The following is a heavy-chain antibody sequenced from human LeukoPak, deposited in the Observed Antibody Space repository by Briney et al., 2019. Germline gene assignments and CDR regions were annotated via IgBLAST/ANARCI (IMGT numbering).Heavy chain of an antibody. CDR1: GGSISSYY. CDR3: ARDLPAHPLSGIVLSQDRNAFDI. D-gene: IGHD2-8*01. V-gene: IGHV4-4*07. CDR2: IYTSGST. Sequence: ASETLSLTCTVSGGSISSYYWSWIRQPAGKGLEWIGRIYTSGSTNYNPSLKSRVTMSADTSKNQFSLKLSSVTAADTAVYYCARDLPAHPLSGIVLSQDRNAFDIWGQGTMVTVSS. J-gene: IGHJ3*02.